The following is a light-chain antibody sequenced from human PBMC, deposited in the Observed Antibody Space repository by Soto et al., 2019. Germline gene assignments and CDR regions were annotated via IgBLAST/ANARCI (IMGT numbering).Light chain of an antibody. Sequence: EIVLTQSPGTLSLSPGERATLSCRASQSVSSSYLAWYQQKPGQAPRLLIYGASSRATGIPDRFSGSGSGTDFTLTISRLETEDFAVYYCHQYGSSPFTFGPGTKVDIK. V-gene: IGKV3-20*01. J-gene: IGKJ3*01. CDR2: GAS. CDR1: QSVSSSY. CDR3: HQYGSSPFT.